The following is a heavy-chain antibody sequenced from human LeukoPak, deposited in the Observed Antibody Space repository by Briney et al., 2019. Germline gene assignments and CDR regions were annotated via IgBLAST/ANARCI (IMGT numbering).Heavy chain of an antibody. J-gene: IGHJ6*03. D-gene: IGHD6-13*01. Sequence: PGGSLRLSCAASGFTFSSYWMSWVRQAPGKGLEWVANIKQDGSEKYYADSVKGRFTISRDNSKNTLYLQMNSLRAEDTAVYYCAKAAGYSSSWHYYYYYYMDVWGKGTTVTVSS. CDR3: AKAAGYSSSWHYYYYYYMDV. V-gene: IGHV3-7*01. CDR1: GFTFSSYW. CDR2: IKQDGSEK.